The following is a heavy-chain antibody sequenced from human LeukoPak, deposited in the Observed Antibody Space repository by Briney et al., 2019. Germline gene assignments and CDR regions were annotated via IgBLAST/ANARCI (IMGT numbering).Heavy chain of an antibody. CDR1: GYTFTSYY. D-gene: IGHD2-2*01. V-gene: IGHV1-46*01. CDR3: ARSALQGYCTSTSCYARSAFDI. CDR2: INPSGGST. Sequence: AAVKVSCKASGYTFTSYYIHWVRQAPGQGLEWMGMINPSGGSTSYAQKFQGRVTMTRDTSTSTVYMELSSLRSEDSAVYYCARSALQGYCTSTSCYARSAFDIWGQGTMVTVSS. J-gene: IGHJ3*02.